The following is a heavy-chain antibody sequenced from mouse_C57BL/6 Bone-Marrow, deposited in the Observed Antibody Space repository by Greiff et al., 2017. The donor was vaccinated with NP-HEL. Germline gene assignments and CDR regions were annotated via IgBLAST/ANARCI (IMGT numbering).Heavy chain of an antibody. CDR3: TTGGSSPYAMDY. D-gene: IGHD1-1*01. J-gene: IGHJ4*01. Sequence: VQLQQSGAELVRPGASVKLSCTVSGFTIKDDYMHWVQQRPEQGLEWIGWLDPEDGDTEYASKFQGKATITADTSSNTAYLQLSSLTSEDTAVYYCTTGGSSPYAMDYWGQGTSVTVSS. CDR2: LDPEDGDT. V-gene: IGHV14-4*01. CDR1: GFTIKDDY.